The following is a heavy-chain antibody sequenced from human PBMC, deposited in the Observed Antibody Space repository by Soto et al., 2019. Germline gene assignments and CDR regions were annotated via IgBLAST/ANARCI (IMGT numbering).Heavy chain of an antibody. D-gene: IGHD3-9*01. J-gene: IGHJ4*02. Sequence: QPQLVQSGPEVKKPGASVKVSCKASHYTFTSYGVSWVRQAPGQGLEWMGWISSQNGNTVYAQKFQGRVTLTTDTSRSTAFMELRSLHSDDPALYYCARDRHYHTSDRIDYWGQGTLVTVSS. CDR3: ARDRHYHTSDRIDY. CDR1: HYTFTSYG. CDR2: ISSQNGNT. V-gene: IGHV1-18*01.